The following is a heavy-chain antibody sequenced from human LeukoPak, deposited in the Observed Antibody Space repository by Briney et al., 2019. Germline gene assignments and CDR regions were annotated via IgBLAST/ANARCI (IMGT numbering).Heavy chain of an antibody. CDR3: ASREPGMTVPGLH. Sequence: SETLSLTCTVSGVSIAPGNDYWGWIRQPPGKGLEWIASISYSGTTYYNPSLGSRVTISADTSKNQFSLKVTSVTAADTAVYFCASREPGMTVPGLHWGQGALVTVSS. CDR1: GVSIAPGNDY. J-gene: IGHJ4*02. V-gene: IGHV4-39*01. CDR2: ISYSGTT. D-gene: IGHD3-22*01.